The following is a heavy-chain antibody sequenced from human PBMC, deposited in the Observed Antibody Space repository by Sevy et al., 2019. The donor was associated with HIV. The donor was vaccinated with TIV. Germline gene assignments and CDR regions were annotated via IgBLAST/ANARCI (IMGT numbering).Heavy chain of an antibody. V-gene: IGHV4-39*01. J-gene: IGHJ4*02. D-gene: IGHD6-19*01. CDR2: IFYSGNT. Sequence: SETLSLSCTVSGGSISTIYYWGWIRQPPGKGLEWIGSIFYSGNTYCNPSLKSRVTISVDTSKNQFSLNLSSVTAADTAIYYCAREDSSGWAFDFWGQGTLVTVSS. CDR3: AREDSSGWAFDF. CDR1: GGSISTIYY.